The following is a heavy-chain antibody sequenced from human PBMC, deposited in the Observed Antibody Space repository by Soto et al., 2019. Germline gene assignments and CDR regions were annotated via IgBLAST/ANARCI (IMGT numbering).Heavy chain of an antibody. Sequence: QVQLVQSGAEVKKPGASVKVSCKASGYTFTSYDINWVRQATGQGLEWMGWMNPNSGNTGYAQKFQGRVTMTRNTSISTAYMELSSLRSEDTAVYYCAILLWFGESPPDYYGMDVWGQGSTVTVSS. V-gene: IGHV1-8*01. CDR3: AILLWFGESPPDYYGMDV. CDR2: MNPNSGNT. D-gene: IGHD3-10*01. CDR1: GYTFTSYD. J-gene: IGHJ6*02.